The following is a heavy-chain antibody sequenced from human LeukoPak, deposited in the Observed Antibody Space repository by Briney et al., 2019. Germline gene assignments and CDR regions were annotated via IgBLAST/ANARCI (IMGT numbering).Heavy chain of an antibody. CDR1: GFTFSSYS. CDR2: IYHSGST. J-gene: IGHJ4*02. CDR3: ASGWGSDY. V-gene: IGHV4-38-2*01. D-gene: IGHD6-19*01. Sequence: GSLRLSCAASGFTFSSYSMNWVRQAPGKGLEWIGSIYHSGSTYYNPSLKSRVTISVDTSKNQFSLKLSSVTAADTAVYYCASGWGSDYWGQGTLVTVSS.